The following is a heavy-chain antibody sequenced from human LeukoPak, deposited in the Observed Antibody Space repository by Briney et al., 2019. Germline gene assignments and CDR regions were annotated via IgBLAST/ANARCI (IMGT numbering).Heavy chain of an antibody. CDR2: IYTSGST. V-gene: IGHV4-4*09. CDR1: GGSISSYH. Sequence: SETLSLTCTVSGGSISSYHWSWIRQPPGKGLEWIGYIYTSGSTNYNPSLKSRVTISVDTSKNQFSLKLSSVTAADTAVYYCARSRYDFWSGYFGFDYWGQGTLVTVSS. CDR3: ARSRYDFWSGYFGFDY. D-gene: IGHD3-3*01. J-gene: IGHJ4*02.